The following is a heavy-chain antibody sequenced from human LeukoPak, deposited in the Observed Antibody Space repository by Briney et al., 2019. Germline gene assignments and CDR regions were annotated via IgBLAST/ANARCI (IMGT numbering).Heavy chain of an antibody. D-gene: IGHD4-17*01. CDR3: ASRRGEFDY. Sequence: SETLSFTCAVYGGSFSGYYWSWIRQPPGKGLEWIGEINHSGSTNYNPSLKSRVTISVDTSKNQFSLKLSSVTAADTAVYYCASRRGEFDYWGQGTLVTVSS. CDR2: INHSGST. V-gene: IGHV4-34*01. CDR1: GGSFSGYY. J-gene: IGHJ4*02.